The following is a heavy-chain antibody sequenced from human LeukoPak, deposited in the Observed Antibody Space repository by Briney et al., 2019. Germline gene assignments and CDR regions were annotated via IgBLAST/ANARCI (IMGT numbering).Heavy chain of an antibody. V-gene: IGHV4-31*03. Sequence: PSETLSLTCTVSGGSISSGGYYWSWIRQHPGKGLEWIGYIYYSGSTYYNPSLKSRVTISVDKSKNQFSLKLSSVTAADTAVYYCARGDTKPPRTYCSSTSCYTKSYNWFDPWGQGTLVTVSS. CDR1: GGSISSGGYY. D-gene: IGHD2-2*02. CDR3: ARGDTKPPRTYCSSTSCYTKSYNWFDP. CDR2: IYYSGST. J-gene: IGHJ5*02.